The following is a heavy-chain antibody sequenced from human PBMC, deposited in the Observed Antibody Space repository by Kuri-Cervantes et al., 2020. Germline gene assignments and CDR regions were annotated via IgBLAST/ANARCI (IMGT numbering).Heavy chain of an antibody. CDR3: ARDNRDYDSIAFDI. J-gene: IGHJ3*02. V-gene: IGHV3-53*01. CDR1: GFTVSSNY. D-gene: IGHD3-22*01. CDR2: IYSGGST. Sequence: GESLTLSCAASGFTVSSNYMSWVRQAPGKGLEWVSVIYSGGSTYYADSVKGRFTISRDNSKNTLYLQMNSLRAEDTAVYYCARDNRDYDSIAFDIWGQGTMVTVSS.